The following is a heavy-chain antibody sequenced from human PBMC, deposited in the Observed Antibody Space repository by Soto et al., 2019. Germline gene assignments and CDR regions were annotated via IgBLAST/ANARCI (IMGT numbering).Heavy chain of an antibody. V-gene: IGHV4-59*01. CDR3: ALRDSSAPSAS. D-gene: IGHD2-21*02. CDR1: GGSIGGYG. Sequence: LEILSVRWSVAGGSIGGYGGSCIRQPPGKGLEWIGYIYNSGSTNYNPSLKSRVTISVDTSKNQFSLKLSSVTAADTALSYCALRDSSAPSASRGNRTLVPVSP. J-gene: IGHJ5*01. CDR2: IYNSGST.